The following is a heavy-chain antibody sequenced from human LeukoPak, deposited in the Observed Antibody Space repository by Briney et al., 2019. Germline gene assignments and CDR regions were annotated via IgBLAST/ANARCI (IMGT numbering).Heavy chain of an antibody. CDR3: AKDKGGNDKHFQH. J-gene: IGHJ1*01. CDR2: ISWNSGSI. CDR1: GFTFDDYA. V-gene: IGHV3-9*01. D-gene: IGHD1-1*01. Sequence: GRSLRLSCAASGFTFDDYAMHWVRQAPGKGLEWVSGISWNSGSIGYADSVNGRFTISRDNAKNSLYLQMNSLRAEDTALYYCAKDKGGNDKHFQHWGQGTLVTVSS.